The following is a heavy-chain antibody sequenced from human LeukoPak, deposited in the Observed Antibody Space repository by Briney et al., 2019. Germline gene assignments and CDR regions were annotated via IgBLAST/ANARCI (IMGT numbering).Heavy chain of an antibody. CDR3: ARSSSRSHDAFDI. D-gene: IGHD6-13*01. CDR2: ISYDGSNK. J-gene: IGHJ3*02. V-gene: IGHV3-30-3*01. Sequence: GGSLRLSCAASGFTFSSYAMHWVRQAPGKGLEWVAVISYDGSNKYYADSVKGRFTISRDNSKNTLYLQMNSLRAEDTAVYYCARSSSRSHDAFDIWGQGTMVTVSS. CDR1: GFTFSSYA.